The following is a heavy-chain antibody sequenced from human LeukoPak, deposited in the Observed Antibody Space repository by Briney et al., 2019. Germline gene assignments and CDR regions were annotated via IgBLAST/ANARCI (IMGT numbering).Heavy chain of an antibody. D-gene: IGHD4-23*01. CDR1: GFTFSSYG. CDR3: AKLGYGGNSGDY. V-gene: IGHV3-30*18. J-gene: IGHJ4*02. Sequence: GGSLRLSCAASGFTFSSYGMHWVRQAPGKGLEWVAVISYDGSNKYYADSVKGRFTISRDNSKNTLYLQMNSLRAEDTAVYYCAKLGYGGNSGDYWGQGTLVTVSS. CDR2: ISYDGSNK.